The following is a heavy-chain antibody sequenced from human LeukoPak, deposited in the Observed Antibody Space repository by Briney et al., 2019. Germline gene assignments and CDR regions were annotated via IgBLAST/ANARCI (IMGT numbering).Heavy chain of an antibody. V-gene: IGHV7-4-1*02. CDR2: INPNTGNP. CDR1: GYTFTRYA. J-gene: IGHJ4*02. D-gene: IGHD6-19*01. CDR3: AIDQPVAGVSNFDS. Sequence: SVKVSCKASGYTFTRYAMNWLRQAPGQGLEWMGWINPNTGNPTYAQAFTGRFVFSLDTSVSTAYLQISSLNTEDTAVYYCAIDQPVAGVSNFDSWGQGTLVTVSS.